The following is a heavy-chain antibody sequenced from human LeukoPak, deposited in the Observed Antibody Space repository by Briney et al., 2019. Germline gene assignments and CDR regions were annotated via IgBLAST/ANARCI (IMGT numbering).Heavy chain of an antibody. CDR1: GYSFTSYW. J-gene: IGHJ6*04. Sequence: GESLKISCKGSGYSFTSYWIGWVRQMPGKSLEWMGIIYPGDSDTRYSPSFQGQVTISADKSISTAYLQWSSLKASDTAMYYCARTETAEHYYYYGMDVWGKGTTVTVSS. D-gene: IGHD5-18*01. V-gene: IGHV5-51*01. CDR2: IYPGDSDT. CDR3: ARTETAEHYYYYGMDV.